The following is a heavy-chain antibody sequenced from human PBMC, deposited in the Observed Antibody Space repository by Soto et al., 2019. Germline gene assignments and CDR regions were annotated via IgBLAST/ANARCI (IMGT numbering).Heavy chain of an antibody. V-gene: IGHV4-31*02. CDR3: ARVSDCSGGRCYSEAIWFDP. CDR1: GGSISSGDYY. J-gene: IGHJ5*02. Sequence: PSETLSLTCTVSGGSISSGDYYWTWIRQLPGKGLEWIGFIYYSGSTSYNPSLKSRLTISGDTSKNQFSLKLSSVTAADTAVYYCARVSDCSGGRCYSEAIWFDPWGQGTLVTVSS. CDR2: IYYSGST. D-gene: IGHD2-15*01.